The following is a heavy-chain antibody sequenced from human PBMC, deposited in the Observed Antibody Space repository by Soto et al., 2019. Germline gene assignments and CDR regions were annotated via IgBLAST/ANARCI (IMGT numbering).Heavy chain of an antibody. Sequence: QLQLQESGPGLVKPSETLSLTCTVSGGSISSSSYYWGWIRQPPGKGLEWIGSISYSGSTYYNPSLKSRVTISVDTSKNQFSLKLSSVTAADTALYYCARPRGYSGYAGSTYYYYYMDVWGKGTTVTVSS. V-gene: IGHV4-39*01. J-gene: IGHJ6*03. D-gene: IGHD5-12*01. CDR1: GGSISSSSYY. CDR3: ARPRGYSGYAGSTYYYYYMDV. CDR2: ISYSGST.